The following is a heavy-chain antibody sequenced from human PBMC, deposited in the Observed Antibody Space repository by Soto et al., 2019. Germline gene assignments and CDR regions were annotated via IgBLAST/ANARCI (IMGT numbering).Heavy chain of an antibody. D-gene: IGHD5-18*01. J-gene: IGHJ6*02. Sequence: QVQLVESGGGVVQPGRSLRLSCAASGFTFSSYGMHWVRQAPGKGLEWVAVIWYDGSNKYYADSVKGRFTISRDNSKNTLYLQMNSLRAEDTAVYYCARDGWAAVDTAKAKEGPYYYYGMDVWGQGTTVTVSS. V-gene: IGHV3-33*01. CDR2: IWYDGSNK. CDR3: ARDGWAAVDTAKAKEGPYYYYGMDV. CDR1: GFTFSSYG.